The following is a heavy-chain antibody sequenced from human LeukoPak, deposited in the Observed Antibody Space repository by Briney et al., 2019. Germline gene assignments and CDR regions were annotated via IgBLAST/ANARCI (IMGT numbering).Heavy chain of an antibody. CDR1: GYTFTSYG. Sequence: ASVKVSCKASGYTFTSYGISWVRQAPGQGLEWMGWISAYNGNTNYAPKLQGRVTMTTDTSTSTAYMELRSLRSDDTAVYYCARDWSVVVANWFDPWGQGTLVTVSS. CDR2: ISAYNGNT. V-gene: IGHV1-18*01. CDR3: ARDWSVVVANWFDP. D-gene: IGHD2-15*01. J-gene: IGHJ5*02.